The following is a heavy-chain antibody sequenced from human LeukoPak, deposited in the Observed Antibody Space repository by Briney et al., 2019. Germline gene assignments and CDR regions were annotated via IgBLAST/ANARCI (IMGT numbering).Heavy chain of an antibody. CDR2: IIPIFGTA. CDR3: AGGYSSPHS. J-gene: IGHJ4*02. Sequence: SLKVSWKASGGTFSSYAISWVRQTPGQGLEWMGGIIPIFGTANYAQKFQGRVTITADESTSTAYMELSSLRSEDTAVYYCAGGYSSPHSWGQGTLVTVSS. D-gene: IGHD6-13*01. CDR1: GGTFSSYA. V-gene: IGHV1-69*13.